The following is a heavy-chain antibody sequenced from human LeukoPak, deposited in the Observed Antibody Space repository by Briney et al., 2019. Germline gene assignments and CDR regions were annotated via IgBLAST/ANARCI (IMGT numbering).Heavy chain of an antibody. CDR1: GFTFSSYE. CDR2: ISSSGSTI. CDR3: ARDGATYCSSTSCSNKGADY. J-gene: IGHJ4*02. Sequence: QPGGSLRLSCAASGFTFSSYEMNWVRQAPGKGLEWVSYISSSGSTIYYADSVKGRFTISRDNAKNSLYLQMNSLRAEGTAVYYCARDGATYCSSTSCSNKGADYWGQGTLVTVSS. D-gene: IGHD2-2*01. V-gene: IGHV3-48*03.